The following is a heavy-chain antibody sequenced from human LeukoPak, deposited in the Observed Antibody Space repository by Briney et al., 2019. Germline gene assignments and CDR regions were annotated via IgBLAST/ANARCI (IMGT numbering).Heavy chain of an antibody. D-gene: IGHD4-23*01. J-gene: IGHJ4*02. V-gene: IGHV3-33*01. CDR1: GFSFSSHG. CDR2: IWYDGSNK. CDR3: ARWGPEKGDDN. Sequence: GGSLRLSCAASGFSFSSHGMHWVRQAPGKGPEGVAVIWYDGSNKYYADPVKGRFPISRDNSKNLLYLQMDSLRAEDTAVYYGARWGPEKGDDNWGQGTLVTVSS.